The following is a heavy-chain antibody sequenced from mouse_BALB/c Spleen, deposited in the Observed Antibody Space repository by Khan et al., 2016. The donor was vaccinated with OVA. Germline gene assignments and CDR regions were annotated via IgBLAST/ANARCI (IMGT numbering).Heavy chain of an antibody. CDR2: INSNGGST. V-gene: IGHV5-6-3*01. Sequence: EVELLESGAGLVQPCESLSLSCAASGFTFTSYCISFFSRTPAQKLVLVASINSNGGSTYYTATLKSRFSITRDTAKNTLFLQMNCVNTDDTAIYYCARTARTKYWGQGTTLTVSS. CDR1: GFTFTSYC. D-gene: IGHD1-2*01. J-gene: IGHJ2*01. CDR3: ARTARTKY.